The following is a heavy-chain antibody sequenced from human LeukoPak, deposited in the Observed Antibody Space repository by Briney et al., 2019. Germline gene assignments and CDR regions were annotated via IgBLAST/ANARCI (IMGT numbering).Heavy chain of an antibody. V-gene: IGHV4-39*07. CDR1: GGSISSSSYY. J-gene: IGHJ4*02. Sequence: MASETLSLTCTVSGGSISSSSYYWGWIRQPPGKGLEWIGSIYYSGSTYYNPSLKSRVTISVDTSKNQFSLKLSSVTAADTAVYYCARTISGLMQQLVPFDYWGQGTLVTVSS. CDR2: IYYSGST. D-gene: IGHD6-13*01. CDR3: ARTISGLMQQLVPFDY.